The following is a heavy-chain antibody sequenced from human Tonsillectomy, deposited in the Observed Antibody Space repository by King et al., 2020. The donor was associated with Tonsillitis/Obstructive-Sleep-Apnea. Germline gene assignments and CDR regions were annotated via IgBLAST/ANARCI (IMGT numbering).Heavy chain of an antibody. Sequence: ITLKESGPTLVKPTQTLTLTCTFSGFSLSTSGVGVGWIRQPPGKALEWLALIYWDDDKRYSPSLKSRLTITKDTSKNQVVLTMTNMDPVDTATYYCAHTRRQICSVGSCRDFDYWGQGTLVTVSS. CDR1: GFSLSTSGVG. D-gene: IGHD2-15*01. CDR3: AHTRRQICSVGSCRDFDY. CDR2: IYWDDDK. J-gene: IGHJ4*02. V-gene: IGHV2-5*02.